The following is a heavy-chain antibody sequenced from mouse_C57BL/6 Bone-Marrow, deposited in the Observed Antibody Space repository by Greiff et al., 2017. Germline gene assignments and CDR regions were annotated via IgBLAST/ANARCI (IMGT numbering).Heavy chain of an antibody. V-gene: IGHV14-4*01. CDR1: GFNIKDDY. J-gene: IGHJ4*01. CDR2: IVPENGDT. D-gene: IGHD2-2*01. CDR3: TTGLRRGGYAMDY. Sequence: VQLQQSGAELVRPGASVKLSCTASGFNIKDDYMHWVKQRPEQGLEWIGWIVPENGDTEYASKFQGKATITADTSSNTAYLQLSSLTSEDTAVYYCTTGLRRGGYAMDYWGQGTSVTVSS.